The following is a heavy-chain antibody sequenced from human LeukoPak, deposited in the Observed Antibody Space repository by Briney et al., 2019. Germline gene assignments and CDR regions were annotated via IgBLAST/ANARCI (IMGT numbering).Heavy chain of an antibody. V-gene: IGHV3-30-3*01. CDR3: ARSKYCSSTSCYRILDY. CDR2: ISYDGSNK. Sequence: PGRSLRLSCAASGLTFSSYAMHWVRQAPGKGLEWVAVISYDGSNKYYADSVKGRFTISRDNSKNTLYLQMNSLRAEDTAVYYCARSKYCSSTSCYRILDYWGQGTLVTVSS. CDR1: GLTFSSYA. D-gene: IGHD2-2*02. J-gene: IGHJ4*02.